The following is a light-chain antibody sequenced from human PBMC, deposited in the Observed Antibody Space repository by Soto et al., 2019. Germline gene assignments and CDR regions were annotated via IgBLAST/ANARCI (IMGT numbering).Light chain of an antibody. J-gene: IGKJ5*01. CDR1: QVIASSH. Sequence: DIVLTQSPGTLSLSPGERATLSCRASQVIASSHLAWHQQKPGQAPRLLIFDTSRRATGIPDRFSGSGLETDFILTINRLEPEDFAVYYCQQYTNSITFAKGTRLEIK. CDR2: DTS. CDR3: QQYTNSIT. V-gene: IGKV3-20*01.